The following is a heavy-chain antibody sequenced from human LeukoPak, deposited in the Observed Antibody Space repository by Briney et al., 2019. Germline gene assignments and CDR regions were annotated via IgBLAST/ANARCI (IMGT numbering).Heavy chain of an antibody. CDR1: GYSFTNYV. J-gene: IGHJ4*02. D-gene: IGHD2-2*02. CDR3: ARPGTSWYTTYYFDS. CDR2: ISPYNGNT. V-gene: IGHV1-18*01. Sequence: AASVKVSCKASGYSFTNYVINWVRQVPGQGLEWIGWISPYNGNTDYAQKLQGRDTLTTDTSTSTDYMELRSLRSDDTAVYYCARPGTSWYTTYYFDSWGQGTLVTVSS.